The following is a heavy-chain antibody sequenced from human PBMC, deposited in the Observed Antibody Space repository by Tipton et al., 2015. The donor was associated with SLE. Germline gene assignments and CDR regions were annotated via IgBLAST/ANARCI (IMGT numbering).Heavy chain of an antibody. CDR1: GFTFSNYP. Sequence: SLRLSCAASGFTFSNYPMHWVRQAPGRGLEWVAVIAYNGGFQHYAASVKGRFTISRDTPKNTLYLQMNSLRPEDTALYYCARELAGFPLDHWGQGALVTVSS. J-gene: IGHJ4*02. D-gene: IGHD3-10*01. CDR2: IAYNGGFQ. CDR3: ARELAGFPLDH. V-gene: IGHV3-30*04.